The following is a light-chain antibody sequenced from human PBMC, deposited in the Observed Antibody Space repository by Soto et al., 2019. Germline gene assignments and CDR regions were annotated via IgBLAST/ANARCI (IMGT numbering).Light chain of an antibody. CDR2: GAS. V-gene: IGKV3-20*01. CDR3: QQYGSSPRT. J-gene: IGKJ1*01. CDR1: QSVRNNY. Sequence: DTALTQSRGTLSLCPGARATLSCRASQSVRNNYLAWYQQKPGQAPRLLISGASSRAAGIPDRFSGSGSETDFTLTISRLEPEDFAVYYCQQYGSSPRTFGQGTKVDIK.